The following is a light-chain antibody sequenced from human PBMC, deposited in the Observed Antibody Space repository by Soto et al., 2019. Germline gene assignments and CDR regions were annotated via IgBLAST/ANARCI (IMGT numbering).Light chain of an antibody. CDR1: QTIFRW. Sequence: DIQMTQSPSTLSASVGDRVTITCRASQTIFRWLAWYQQKPGKAPNLLISDASDLQSGVPSRFSGSGSRAEFTLTIGRLQPYDFATYYCQQYNSYPWTFGQGTKVEF. CDR2: DAS. CDR3: QQYNSYPWT. J-gene: IGKJ1*01. V-gene: IGKV1-5*01.